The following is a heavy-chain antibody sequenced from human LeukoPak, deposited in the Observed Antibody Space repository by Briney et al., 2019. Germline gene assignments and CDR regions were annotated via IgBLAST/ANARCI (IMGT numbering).Heavy chain of an antibody. J-gene: IGHJ4*02. V-gene: IGHV3-74*01. D-gene: IGHD5-12*01. CDR1: GFTFSSYW. Sequence: GGSLRLSCAASGFTFSSYWMHWVRQAPGKGLVWVSRINSDGSSTSYADSVKGRFAISRDNAKNTLYLQMNSLRAEDTAVYYCARDSGDYLFDYWGQGTLVTVSS. CDR2: INSDGSST. CDR3: ARDSGDYLFDY.